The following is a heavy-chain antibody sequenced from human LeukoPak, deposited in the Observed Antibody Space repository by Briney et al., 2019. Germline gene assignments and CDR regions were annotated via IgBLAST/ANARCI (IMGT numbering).Heavy chain of an antibody. CDR1: GGSISSGGYY. J-gene: IGHJ3*02. CDR2: IYYSGST. Sequence: SETLSLTCTVSGGSISSGGYYWSWIRQHPGKGLEWIGYIYYSGSTNYNPSLKSRVTISVDTSKNQFSLRLSSVTAADTAVYYCARVGYYDSSGYPDAFDIWGQGTMVTVSS. D-gene: IGHD3-22*01. CDR3: ARVGYYDSSGYPDAFDI. V-gene: IGHV4-61*08.